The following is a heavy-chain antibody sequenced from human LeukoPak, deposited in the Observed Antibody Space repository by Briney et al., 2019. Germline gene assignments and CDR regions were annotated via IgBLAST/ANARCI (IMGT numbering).Heavy chain of an antibody. J-gene: IGHJ4*02. D-gene: IGHD4-17*01. Sequence: ASVKVCCKASGYTFTGYYMHWVRQAPGQGLEWMGWINPNSGGTNYAQKFQGRVTMTRDTSISTAYMELSRLRSDDTAVYYCARVFSYGDYGMGGYYFDYWGQGTLVTVSS. CDR2: INPNSGGT. CDR1: GYTFTGYY. CDR3: ARVFSYGDYGMGGYYFDY. V-gene: IGHV1-2*02.